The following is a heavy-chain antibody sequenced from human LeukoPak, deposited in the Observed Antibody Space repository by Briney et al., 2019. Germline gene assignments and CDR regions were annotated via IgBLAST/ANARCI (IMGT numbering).Heavy chain of an antibody. CDR2: IYYSGST. Sequence: TLSLTCTVSGGSISSGGYYWSWIRQHPGKGLEWIGYIYYSGSTYYNPSLKSRVTISVDTSKNQFSLKLSSVTAADTAVYYCARDRRPVVVPAAIRHTPGMDVWGQGTTVTVSS. CDR3: ARDRRPVVVPAAIRHTPGMDV. V-gene: IGHV4-31*03. J-gene: IGHJ6*02. D-gene: IGHD2-2*02. CDR1: GGSISSGGYY.